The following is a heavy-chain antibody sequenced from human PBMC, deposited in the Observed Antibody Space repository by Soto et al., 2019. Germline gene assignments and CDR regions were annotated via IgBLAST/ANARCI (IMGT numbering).Heavy chain of an antibody. Sequence: GGSLRLSCAVSGFTFSSDAMSWVRQSPGKGLEWVSAITASADVTFHGETVKGRFTISRDNSKNTLYLQMDSLRAEDTAIYYCARRLKAAASSLRYFDSWGPGTLVTVSS. CDR1: GFTFSSDA. J-gene: IGHJ4*02. CDR3: ARRLKAAASSLRYFDS. V-gene: IGHV3-23*01. CDR2: ITASADVT. D-gene: IGHD6-13*01.